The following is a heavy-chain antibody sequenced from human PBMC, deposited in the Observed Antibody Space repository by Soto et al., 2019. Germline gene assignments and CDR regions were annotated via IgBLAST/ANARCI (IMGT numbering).Heavy chain of an antibody. V-gene: IGHV3-73*01. CDR1: GFNFSGSA. J-gene: IGHJ4*02. Sequence: GGSLRLSCAASGFNFSGSAMHWVRQASGKGLEWVGRIRSKANSYATAYAASVKGRFTISRDDSKNTAYLQMNSLKTEDTAVYYCTLFGEGDYSIPGYWGQGTLVTVSS. D-gene: IGHD3-10*02. CDR2: IRSKANSYAT. CDR3: TLFGEGDYSIPGY.